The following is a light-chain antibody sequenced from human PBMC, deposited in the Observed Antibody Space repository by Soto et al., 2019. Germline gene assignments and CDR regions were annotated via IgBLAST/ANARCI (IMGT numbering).Light chain of an antibody. CDR1: QSVSSY. CDR3: QQYGGSLQT. Sequence: EIVLTQSPATLSLSPGERATLSCRASQSVSSYLAWYQQKPGQAPRLLIYDASNRATGIPARFSGSGSGTDFTLTISRLEPEDFAVYYCQQYGGSLQTFGQGTKVDIK. V-gene: IGKV3-11*01. J-gene: IGKJ1*01. CDR2: DAS.